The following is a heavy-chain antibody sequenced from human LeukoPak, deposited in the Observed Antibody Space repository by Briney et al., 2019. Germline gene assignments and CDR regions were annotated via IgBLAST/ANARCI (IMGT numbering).Heavy chain of an antibody. J-gene: IGHJ6*03. Sequence: PSETLSLTCAVYGGSFSGYYWSWIRQPPGKGLEWIGEINHSGSTNYNPSLKSRVTISVDTSKNQLSLKLSSVTAADTAVYYCASAKTARPYYYYYYMDVWGKGTTVTVSS. CDR1: GGSFSGYY. V-gene: IGHV4-34*01. D-gene: IGHD6-6*01. CDR3: ASAKTARPYYYYYYMDV. CDR2: INHSGST.